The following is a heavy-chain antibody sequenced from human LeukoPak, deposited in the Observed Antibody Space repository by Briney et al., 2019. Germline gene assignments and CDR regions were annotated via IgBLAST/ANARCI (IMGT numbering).Heavy chain of an antibody. J-gene: IGHJ4*02. V-gene: IGHV3-23*01. CDR2: ISGSGGST. Sequence: GGSLRLSCAASGFTFSSYAMSWVRQAPGKGLEWVSAISGSGGSTYYADSVKGRFTISRDNAKNSLYLQMNSLRAEDTAVYYCARDEYSSSSYDYWGQGTLVTVSS. CDR3: ARDEYSSSSYDY. CDR1: GFTFSSYA. D-gene: IGHD6-6*01.